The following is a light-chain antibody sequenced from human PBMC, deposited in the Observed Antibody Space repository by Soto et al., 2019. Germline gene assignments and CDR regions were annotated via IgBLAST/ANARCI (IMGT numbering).Light chain of an antibody. CDR3: QQSYSNPIT. Sequence: DIQMTQSPSSLSASLGDRVTITCGASQSISSYLNWYQQKPGKAPKPLIYAASSLQSGVPSRFSGSGSGTDFTLTISSLQPEDFETYYCQQSYSNPITFGQGTRLEIK. V-gene: IGKV1-39*01. CDR2: AAS. J-gene: IGKJ5*01. CDR1: QSISSY.